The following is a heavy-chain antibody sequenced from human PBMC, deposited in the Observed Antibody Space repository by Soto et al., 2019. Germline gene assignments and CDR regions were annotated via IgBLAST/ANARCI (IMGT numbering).Heavy chain of an antibody. CDR3: ARSITTLGVVTISDDNWFDP. D-gene: IGHD3-3*01. J-gene: IGHJ5*02. CDR1: GLTFSSYW. V-gene: IGHV3-7*03. Sequence: EGQLVESGGGLVQPGGSLRLSCEASGLTFSSYWMTWVRQAPGKGLEWVADIKPDGSEKYYVDSVEGRFTISRDNAKNSISLEMNSLRVEDTAVYYCARSITTLGVVTISDDNWFDPWGQGTPVNVSS. CDR2: IKPDGSEK.